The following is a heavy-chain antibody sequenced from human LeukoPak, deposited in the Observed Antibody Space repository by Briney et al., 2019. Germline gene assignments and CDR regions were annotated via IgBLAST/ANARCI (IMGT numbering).Heavy chain of an antibody. CDR1: GYTFTDYY. CDR2: FNPNSGGT. CDR3: ARNKLVGATHTYDAFDI. Sequence: ASVKVSCKASGYTFTDYYMQWVRQAPGQGLEWMGWFNPNSGGTNYAQKFQGRVTMTTDTSISTAYMELSRLRSDDTAVYYCARNKLVGATHTYDAFDIWGQGTMVTVSS. J-gene: IGHJ3*02. V-gene: IGHV1-2*02. D-gene: IGHD1-26*01.